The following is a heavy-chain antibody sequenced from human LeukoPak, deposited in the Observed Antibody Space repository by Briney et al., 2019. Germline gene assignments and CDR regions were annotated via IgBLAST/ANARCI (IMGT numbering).Heavy chain of an antibody. J-gene: IGHJ4*02. D-gene: IGHD5-24*01. CDR3: ARHQGWLQWEY. Sequence: PSETLSLTCTVSGGSINTASYYWGWIRQSAGKGLEWIGRIYAAETDFNPSLKSRLTMSIDTSKNQFSLKLRSVTAADTAVYYCARHQGWLQWEYWGQGTLVTVSS. CDR1: GGSINTASYY. V-gene: IGHV4-61*02. CDR2: IYAAET.